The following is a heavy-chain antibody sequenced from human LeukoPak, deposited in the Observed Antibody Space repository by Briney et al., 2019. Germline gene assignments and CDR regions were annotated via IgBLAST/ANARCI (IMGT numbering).Heavy chain of an antibody. Sequence: SETLSLTCTVSGGSISSSSYYWGWIRQPPGKGLEWIGGIYYSGSTYYNPSLKSRVTISVDTSKNQFSLKLSSVTAADTAVYYCARLSVVGIHWFDPWGQGTLVTVSS. CDR1: GGSISSSSYY. V-gene: IGHV4-39*01. D-gene: IGHD1-26*01. J-gene: IGHJ5*02. CDR2: IYYSGST. CDR3: ARLSVVGIHWFDP.